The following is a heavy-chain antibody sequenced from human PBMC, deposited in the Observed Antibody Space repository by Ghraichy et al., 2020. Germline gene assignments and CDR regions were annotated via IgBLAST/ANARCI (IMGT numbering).Heavy chain of an antibody. CDR1: GFTFRNAW. J-gene: IGHJ6*02. Sequence: GGSLRLSCAGSGFTFRNAWMSWVRQAPGKGLEWVGRIKSKSDGGTTDYAAPVKGRFTISRDDSKNTLFLQMNSLKTEDTAVYYCTTYVRGSISGSSTPYYYCMDVWGQGTTVTVSS. CDR2: IKSKSDGGTT. D-gene: IGHD3-10*01. V-gene: IGHV3-15*01. CDR3: TTYVRGSISGSSTPYYYCMDV.